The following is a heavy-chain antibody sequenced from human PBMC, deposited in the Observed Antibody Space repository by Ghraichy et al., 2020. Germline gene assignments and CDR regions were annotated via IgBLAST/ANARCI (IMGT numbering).Heavy chain of an antibody. CDR2: INHSGST. V-gene: IGHV4-34*01. CDR3: ARVPLAYCGGDCYPY. Sequence: SENLSLTCAVYGGSFSGYYWSWIRQPPGKGLEWIGEINHSGSTNYNPSLKSRVTISVDTSKNQFSLKLSSVTAADTAVYYCARVPLAYCGGDCYPYWGQGTLVTVSS. D-gene: IGHD2-21*02. J-gene: IGHJ4*02. CDR1: GGSFSGYY.